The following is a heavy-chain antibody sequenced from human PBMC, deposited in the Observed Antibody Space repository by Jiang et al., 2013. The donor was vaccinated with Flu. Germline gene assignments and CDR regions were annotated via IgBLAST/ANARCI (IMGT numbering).Heavy chain of an antibody. J-gene: IGHJ4*02. CDR3: ARSAIVGATETSDNFDY. CDR2: IDWDDDK. V-gene: IGHV2-70*01. D-gene: IGHD1-26*01. CDR1: GFSLSTSGMC. Sequence: TQTLTLTCTFSGFSLSTSGMCVSWIRQPPGKALEWLALIDWDDDKYYSTSLKTRLTISKDTSKNQVVLTMTNMDPVDTATYYCARSAIVGATETSDNFDYWGQGTLVTVSS.